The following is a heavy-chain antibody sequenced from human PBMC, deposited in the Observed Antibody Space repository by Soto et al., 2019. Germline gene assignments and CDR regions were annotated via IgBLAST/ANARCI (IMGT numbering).Heavy chain of an antibody. D-gene: IGHD3-9*01. CDR2: ISSSSSYI. CDR1: GFTFSSYS. V-gene: IGHV3-21*01. Sequence: GGSLRLSCAASGFTFSSYSMNWVRQAPGKGLEWVSSISSSSSYIYYADSVKGRFTISRDNAKNSLYLQMNSLRAEDTAVYYCARGKGYFDWLSDFDYWGQGTLVTVSS. CDR3: ARGKGYFDWLSDFDY. J-gene: IGHJ4*02.